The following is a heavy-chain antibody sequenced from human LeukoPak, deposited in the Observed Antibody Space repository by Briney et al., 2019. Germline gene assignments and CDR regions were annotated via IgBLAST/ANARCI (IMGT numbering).Heavy chain of an antibody. Sequence: PSETLSLTCTASGGSISSYYWSWIRQPPGKGLEWIGYIYYSGSTNYNPSLKSRVTISVDTSKNQFSLKLSSVTAADTAVYYCARDPFYYGSGIHYYYGMDVWGQGTTVTVSS. CDR1: GGSISSYY. V-gene: IGHV4-59*01. CDR3: ARDPFYYGSGIHYYYGMDV. CDR2: IYYSGST. D-gene: IGHD3-10*01. J-gene: IGHJ6*02.